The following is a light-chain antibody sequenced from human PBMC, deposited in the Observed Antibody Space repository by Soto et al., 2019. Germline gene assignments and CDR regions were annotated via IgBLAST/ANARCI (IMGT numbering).Light chain of an antibody. CDR3: QHCGSTPPTYT. J-gene: IGKJ2*01. CDR2: GAS. Sequence: EILMTQSPATLSVSPGERATLSCRASQSISSNLAWYQQKPGQAPRLLIYGASSRATGTPDRFSGSGSGTDFTLTISRLEPEDFAVYYCQHCGSTPPTYTFGQGTKVDIK. CDR1: QSISSN. V-gene: IGKV3-20*01.